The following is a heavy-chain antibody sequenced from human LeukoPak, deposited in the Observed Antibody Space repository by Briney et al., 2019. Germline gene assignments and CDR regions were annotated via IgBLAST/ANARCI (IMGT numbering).Heavy chain of an antibody. CDR3: ARLDGGGYSYGYVDY. J-gene: IGHJ4*02. V-gene: IGHV4-31*03. D-gene: IGHD5-18*01. CDR2: IYYSGST. CDR1: GGSISSGGYY. Sequence: PSQTLSLTCTVSGGSISSGGYYWSWIRQHPGKGLEWIGYIYYSGSTYYNPSLKSRVTISVDTSKNQFSLKLSSVTAADTAVYYCARLDGGGYSYGYVDYWGQGTLVTVSS.